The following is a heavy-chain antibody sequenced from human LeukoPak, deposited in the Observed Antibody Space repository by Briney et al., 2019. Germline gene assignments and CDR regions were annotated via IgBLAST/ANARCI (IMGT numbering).Heavy chain of an antibody. D-gene: IGHD2-15*01. CDR1: GGSFSGYY. Sequence: WETLSLTCAVYGGSFSGYYWSWVRQPPGKGLEWIGEINHSGSTNYNPSLKSRVTISVDTSKNQFSLKLSSVTAADTAVYYCARDEYCSGGSCYSYAFDIWGQGTMVTVSS. V-gene: IGHV4-34*01. CDR2: INHSGST. J-gene: IGHJ3*02. CDR3: ARDEYCSGGSCYSYAFDI.